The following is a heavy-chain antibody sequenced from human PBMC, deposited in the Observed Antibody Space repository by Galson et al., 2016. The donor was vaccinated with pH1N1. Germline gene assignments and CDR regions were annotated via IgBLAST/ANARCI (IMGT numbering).Heavy chain of an antibody. J-gene: IGHJ2*01. V-gene: IGHV4-39*01. CDR3: ARPWFAELWDWYFDL. CDR1: GGDSISFYS. Sequence: SETLSLTCTVSGGDSISFYSWNWIRQPPGKGLEWIGSIYYSGSTYYNPSLKSRVTISVDTSKNQFSLKLSSVTAADTAVYYCARPWFAELWDWYFDLWGRGTLVTVSS. CDR2: IYYSGST. D-gene: IGHD3-10*01.